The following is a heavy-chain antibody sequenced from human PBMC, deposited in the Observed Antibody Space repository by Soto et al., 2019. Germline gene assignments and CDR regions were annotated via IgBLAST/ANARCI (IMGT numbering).Heavy chain of an antibody. CDR3: ARATGSNHPFDY. J-gene: IGHJ4*02. CDR2: ISTDGSST. D-gene: IGHD2-2*01. Sequence: EVQLVESGGGLVQPGGSLRLSCGATGFTFSTYWMHWVRQGPGKGLVWVSRISTDGSSTTYADSVKGRFTISRDNAKNTLYLQMNSLRAEDTAVYYCARATGSNHPFDYWGQGSLVTVSS. V-gene: IGHV3-74*01. CDR1: GFTFSTYW.